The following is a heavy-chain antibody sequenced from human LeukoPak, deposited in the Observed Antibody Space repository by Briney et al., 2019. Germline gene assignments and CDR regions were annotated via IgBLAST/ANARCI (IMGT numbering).Heavy chain of an antibody. CDR3: ASRPDCSGGSCFDY. V-gene: IGHV3-23*01. CDR1: GFTFSGYA. D-gene: IGHD2-15*01. Sequence: PGGSLRLSCAASGFTFSGYAMNWVRQAPGKGLEWVSAISGSADRTYYADSVKGRFTISRDNSKNTLYLQMNSLRAEDTAVYYCASRPDCSGGSCFDYWGQGTLVTVSS. J-gene: IGHJ4*02. CDR2: ISGSADRT.